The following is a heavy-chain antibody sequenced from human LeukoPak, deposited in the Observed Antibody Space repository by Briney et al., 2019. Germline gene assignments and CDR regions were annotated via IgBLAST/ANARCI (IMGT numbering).Heavy chain of an antibody. CDR1: GFTFSSYS. Sequence: GGSLRLSCAASGFTFSSYSMIWVRQAPGKGLEWVSSISSSSSYIYYADSVKGRFTISRDNAKNSLYLQMNSLRAEDTAVYYCARDPYYDFWSGYYCYFDYWGQGTLVTVSS. D-gene: IGHD3-3*01. CDR3: ARDPYYDFWSGYYCYFDY. V-gene: IGHV3-21*01. CDR2: ISSSSSYI. J-gene: IGHJ4*02.